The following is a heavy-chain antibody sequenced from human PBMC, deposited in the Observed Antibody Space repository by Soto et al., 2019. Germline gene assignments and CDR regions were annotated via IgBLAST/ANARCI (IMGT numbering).Heavy chain of an antibody. D-gene: IGHD6-19*01. CDR2: LSSSISTI. V-gene: IGHV3-48*01. J-gene: IGHJ4*02. Sequence: EVQLVESGGGLVQPGGSLRLSCAASGFIFSTYSMNWVRQAPGKGLEWVSYLSSSISTIYYAASVKGRFTISRDNAKNSLYLQMNSLRAEDTAVYYCVRDPPGAVPGISFDYWGQGTLVIVSS. CDR3: VRDPPGAVPGISFDY. CDR1: GFIFSTYS.